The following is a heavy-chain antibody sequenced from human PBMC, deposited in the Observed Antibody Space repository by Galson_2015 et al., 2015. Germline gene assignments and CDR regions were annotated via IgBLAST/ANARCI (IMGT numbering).Heavy chain of an antibody. D-gene: IGHD1-1*01. CDR3: ARVRGTTGTTEIDD. CDR1: GFTVSSNH. Sequence: SLRLSCAASGFTVSSNHMSWVRQAPGKGLEWVSVIYSGGSAYYADSVRGRFTISRDDSKNTLYLQMNSLRAEDTAVYYCARVRGTTGTTEIDDWGQGTLVTVSS. J-gene: IGHJ4*02. V-gene: IGHV3-53*01. CDR2: IYSGGSA.